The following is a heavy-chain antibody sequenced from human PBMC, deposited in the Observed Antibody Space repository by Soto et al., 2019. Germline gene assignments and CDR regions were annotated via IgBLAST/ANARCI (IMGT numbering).Heavy chain of an antibody. Sequence: QVQLVESGGGVVQPGRSLRLSCAASGFTFSSYGMHWVRQAPGKGLEWVAVISYDGSNKYYADSVKGRFTISRDNSKNTLYLQMNSLRAEDTAVYYCAKEWYSNGDGNCFDPWGQGTLVTVSS. CDR1: GFTFSSYG. CDR3: AKEWYSNGDGNCFDP. CDR2: ISYDGSNK. D-gene: IGHD4-4*01. V-gene: IGHV3-30*18. J-gene: IGHJ5*02.